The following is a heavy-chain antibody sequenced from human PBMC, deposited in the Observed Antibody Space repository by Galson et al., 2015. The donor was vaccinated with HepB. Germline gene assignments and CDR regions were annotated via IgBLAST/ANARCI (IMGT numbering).Heavy chain of an antibody. V-gene: IGHV3-48*01. D-gene: IGHD3-10*01. J-gene: IGHJ4*02. CDR1: GFTFSSYS. CDR3: ARGYASGTSDY. Sequence: SLRLSCAPSGFTFSSYSMNWVRQAPGKGLEWISHITSDSSTRYYADSVKGRFTISRDNARNSLYLQMNSLRAEDTAVYYCARGYASGTSDYWGQGSLLTVSS. CDR2: ITSDSSTR.